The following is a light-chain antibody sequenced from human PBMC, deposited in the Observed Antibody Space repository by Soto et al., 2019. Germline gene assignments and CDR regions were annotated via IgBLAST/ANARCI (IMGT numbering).Light chain of an antibody. Sequence: EIVLTQSPGTLSLSPGERATLSCRASQSVSGTSLAWYQQKPGQAPRLLISDASARATGIPDRFSGSGSGTDFTLTISRLEPEDSAVYYCQQYGTSTYSFGQGTKLEIK. CDR1: QSVSGTS. CDR2: DAS. V-gene: IGKV3-20*01. CDR3: QQYGTSTYS. J-gene: IGKJ2*03.